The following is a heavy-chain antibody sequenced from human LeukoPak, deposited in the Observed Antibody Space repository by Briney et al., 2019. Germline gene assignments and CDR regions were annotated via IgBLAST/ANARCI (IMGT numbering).Heavy chain of an antibody. CDR2: IWNDGSEE. V-gene: IGHV3-33*01. Sequence: GGSLRLSCVASGFTFSSYGMHWVRQAPGKGLEWVAIIWNDGSEEYYADSVKGRFTISRDNSRNTLYLQMNSLRAEDTAVYYCARENFYDSSGYEYAFDIWGQGTMVTVSS. D-gene: IGHD3-22*01. J-gene: IGHJ3*02. CDR1: GFTFSSYG. CDR3: ARENFYDSSGYEYAFDI.